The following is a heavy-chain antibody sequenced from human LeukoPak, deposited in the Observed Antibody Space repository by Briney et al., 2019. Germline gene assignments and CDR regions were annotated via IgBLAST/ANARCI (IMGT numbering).Heavy chain of an antibody. J-gene: IGHJ6*02. CDR3: ARDCDYDHYYYGMDV. Sequence: GESLKISCKGSGYSFTSYWIGWVRQMPGKGLEWMGIIYPGDSDTRYSPSFQGQVTISADKSISTAYLQWSSLRSEDTAVYYCARDCDYDHYYYGMDVWGQGTTVTVSS. CDR2: IYPGDSDT. D-gene: IGHD5-12*01. V-gene: IGHV5-51*01. CDR1: GYSFTSYW.